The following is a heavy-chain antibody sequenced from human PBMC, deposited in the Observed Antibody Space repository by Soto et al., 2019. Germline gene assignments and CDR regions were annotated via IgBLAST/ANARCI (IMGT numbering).Heavy chain of an antibody. V-gene: IGHV4-39*01. J-gene: IGHJ4*02. CDR3: ARYGSGECNRGSCYSPFDY. D-gene: IGHD2-15*01. CDR2: IYYSGST. CDR1: GGSTSSSSYY. Sequence: SETLSLTCTVSGGSTSSSSYYWGWIRQPPGKGLEWIGSIYYSGSTYYNPSLKSRVTISVDTSKNQFSLKLSSVTAADTAVYYCARYGSGECNRGSCYSPFDYWGQGTLVTVS.